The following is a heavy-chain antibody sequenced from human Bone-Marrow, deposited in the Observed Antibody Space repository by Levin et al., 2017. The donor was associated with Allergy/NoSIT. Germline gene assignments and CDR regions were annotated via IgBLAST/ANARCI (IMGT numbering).Heavy chain of an antibody. Sequence: ASVKVSCKASGYTFTSFDINWVRQATGQGLEWMGWMNPYSGNSGYAQKFQGRVTMTWNTSISTAYMELSSLRSEDTAVYFCARVPPPGAVTGNYFDFWGQGTLVTVSS. CDR3: ARVPPPGAVTGNYFDF. V-gene: IGHV1-8*01. CDR2: MNPYSGNS. J-gene: IGHJ4*02. D-gene: IGHD6-19*01. CDR1: GYTFTSFD.